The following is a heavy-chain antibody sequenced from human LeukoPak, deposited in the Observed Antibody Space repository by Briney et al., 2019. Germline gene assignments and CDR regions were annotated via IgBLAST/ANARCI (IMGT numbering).Heavy chain of an antibody. CDR3: AGPPGYSYGTDYYYYGMDV. V-gene: IGHV1-69*01. J-gene: IGHJ6*02. CDR1: GGTFSSYA. D-gene: IGHD5-18*01. CDR2: IIPIFGTA. Sequence: SVKVSSKASGGTFSSYAISWVRQAPGQGLEWMGGIIPIFGTANYAQKFQGRVTITADESTSTAYMELSSLRSEDTAVYYCAGPPGYSYGTDYYYYGMDVWGQGTTVTVSS.